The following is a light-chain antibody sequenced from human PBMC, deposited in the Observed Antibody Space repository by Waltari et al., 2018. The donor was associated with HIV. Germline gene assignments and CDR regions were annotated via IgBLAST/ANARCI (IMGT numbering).Light chain of an antibody. CDR3: AAWDDSVNGLV. CDR1: SPNLGSNT. V-gene: IGLV1-44*01. CDR2: HNS. Sequence: QSVLTQPPSASGTAGPRVTIPCSGTSPNLGSNTVNWYQQLPGTAPKLPIYHNSQRPSGVPDRFSGSKSGTSASLAISGLQSEDEADYYCAAWDDSVNGLVFGGGTKLTV. J-gene: IGLJ3*02.